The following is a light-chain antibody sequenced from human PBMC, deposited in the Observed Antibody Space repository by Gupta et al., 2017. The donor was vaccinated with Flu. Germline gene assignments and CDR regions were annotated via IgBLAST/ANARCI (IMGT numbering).Light chain of an antibody. CDR3: QQYYSTRT. J-gene: IGKJ1*01. Sequence: VSLGERAAINCKSSQSVLYSSNNKNYLAWYQQKPGQPTKLLIYLASTRESGVPNRFGGSGSGTDFTLTISSQQAEDVTVYYCQQYYSTRTFGQGTKVEIK. CDR2: LAS. V-gene: IGKV4-1*01. CDR1: QSVLYSSNNKNY.